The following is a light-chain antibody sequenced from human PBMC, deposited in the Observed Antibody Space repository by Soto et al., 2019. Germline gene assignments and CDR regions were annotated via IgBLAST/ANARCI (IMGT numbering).Light chain of an antibody. V-gene: IGKV1-39*01. J-gene: IGKJ1*01. CDR3: QQSSGSPTWT. CDR2: ATS. Sequence: DIQMTQSPSSLSASVGDRVTITCRASQSIASYLNWYQHKPGKAPKLLIYATSILQSGVPSRFSGSGSGAGFTLTISGLQPEDFATYYCQQSSGSPTWTFGQATKVDIK. CDR1: QSIASY.